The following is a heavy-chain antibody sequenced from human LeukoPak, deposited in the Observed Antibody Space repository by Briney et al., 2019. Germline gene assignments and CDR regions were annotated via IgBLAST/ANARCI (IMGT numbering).Heavy chain of an antibody. CDR3: ARDNTGWSVDY. D-gene: IGHD6-19*01. CDR1: GYTFINYH. CDR2: LTPNSGDT. V-gene: IGHV1-46*01. J-gene: IGHJ4*02. Sequence: ASVKVSCKASGYTFINYHMHWVRQAPGQAREWMGILTPNSGDTTYAQKFQGRITMTRDTSTSTVYMELSSLRFEDTAVYHCARDNTGWSVDYWGQGTLVTVSS.